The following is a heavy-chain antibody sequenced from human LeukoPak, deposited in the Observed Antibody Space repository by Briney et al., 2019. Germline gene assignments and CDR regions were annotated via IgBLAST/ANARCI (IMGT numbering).Heavy chain of an antibody. D-gene: IGHD6-13*01. J-gene: IGHJ4*02. CDR1: GYTFASYY. V-gene: IGHV1-46*01. CDR3: ARHPLRYSSCWYYFDY. CDR2: INPSGGST. Sequence: ASVKVSCKASGYTFASYYMHWVRQAPGQGLEWMGIINPSGGSTSYAQKFQGRVTMTRDTSTSTVYMELSSLRSEDTAVYYCARHPLRYSSCWYYFDYWGQGTLVTVSS.